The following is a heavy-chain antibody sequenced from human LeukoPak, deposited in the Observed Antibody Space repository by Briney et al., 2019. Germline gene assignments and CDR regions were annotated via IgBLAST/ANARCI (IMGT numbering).Heavy chain of an antibody. J-gene: IGHJ4*02. CDR2: ISAYNGNT. CDR3: ATIGAHDYSFDY. V-gene: IGHV1-18*04. Sequence: ASVKVSCKASGYTFTGYYMHWVRQAPGQGLEWMGWISAYNGNTNYAQKLQGRVTMTTDTSTSTAYMELRSLRSDDTAVYYCATIGAHDYSFDYWGQGTLVTVSS. CDR1: GYTFTGYY. D-gene: IGHD4-11*01.